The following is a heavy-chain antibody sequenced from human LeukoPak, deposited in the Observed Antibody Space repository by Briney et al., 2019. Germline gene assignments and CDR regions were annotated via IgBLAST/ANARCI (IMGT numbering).Heavy chain of an antibody. CDR3: AKGNAYSDYYMDV. CDR1: GFTFTNNF. V-gene: IGHV3-7*03. Sequence: PGGSLRLSCAASGFTFTNNFMSWVRQVPGKGLEWVANIKQDGSETTYADSVKGRFTISRDNAKNSLYLQMNSLRTEDTALYYCAKGNAYSDYYMDVWGKGTTVTVSS. CDR2: IKQDGSET. J-gene: IGHJ6*03. D-gene: IGHD1-1*01.